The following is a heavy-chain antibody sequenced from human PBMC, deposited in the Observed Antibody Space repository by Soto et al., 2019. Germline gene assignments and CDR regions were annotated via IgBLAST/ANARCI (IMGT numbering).Heavy chain of an antibody. Sequence: PSETLSLTCTVSGGSISSSSYYWGWIRQPPGKGLEWIGSTFYSGSTYYNPSLKSRVTISVDTSKNQFSLKLSSVTAADTAVYYCACIFSGGYSYGFYYDGMDVWGQGTTVT. CDR3: ACIFSGGYSYGFYYDGMDV. CDR1: GGSISSSSYY. J-gene: IGHJ6*02. CDR2: TFYSGST. V-gene: IGHV4-39*01. D-gene: IGHD5-18*01.